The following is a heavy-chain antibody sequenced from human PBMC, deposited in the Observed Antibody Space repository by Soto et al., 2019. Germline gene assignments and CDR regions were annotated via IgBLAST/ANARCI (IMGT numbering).Heavy chain of an antibody. Sequence: EVRLVESGGDLVEPGGSLRLSCAASGFTFNNAWMSWVRQAPGKGLEWVGRIKSRTDGGTADYAAPVKGRLTISRDNSKNTLVLQMNSLKTEDTAMYYCTTNRYKWGEGTLVAVSS. CDR2: IKSRTDGGTA. CDR3: TTNRYK. D-gene: IGHD1-1*01. V-gene: IGHV3-15*01. CDR1: GFTFNNAW. J-gene: IGHJ4*02.